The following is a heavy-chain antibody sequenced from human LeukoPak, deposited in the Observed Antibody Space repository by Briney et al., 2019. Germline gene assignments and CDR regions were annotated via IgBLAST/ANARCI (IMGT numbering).Heavy chain of an antibody. Sequence: GGSLRLSCAAPGFTFSSYGMHWVRQAPGKGLEWVAAISYDGSNKYHADYVKGRFTISRDNSKNTLYMQMNSLRAEDTAVYYCAKVEGMMAVRGGFDIWGQGTMVTVSS. V-gene: IGHV3-30*18. CDR3: AKVEGMMAVRGGFDI. J-gene: IGHJ3*02. D-gene: IGHD3-22*01. CDR1: GFTFSSYG. CDR2: ISYDGSNK.